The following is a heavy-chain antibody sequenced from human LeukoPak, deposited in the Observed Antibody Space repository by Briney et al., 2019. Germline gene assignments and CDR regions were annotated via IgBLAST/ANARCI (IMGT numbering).Heavy chain of an antibody. CDR1: GGSFSGYY. Sequence: SETLSLTCAVYGGSFSGYYWSWIRQPPGMGLEWIGEITHSGSTHYNPSLKSRVTLSVDTSKNQFSLRLSSVTAADTAVYYCARALPHRRLMDTTMEQHWFDPWGQGTLVTVSS. D-gene: IGHD5-18*01. J-gene: IGHJ5*02. CDR3: ARALPHRRLMDTTMEQHWFDP. V-gene: IGHV4-34*01. CDR2: ITHSGST.